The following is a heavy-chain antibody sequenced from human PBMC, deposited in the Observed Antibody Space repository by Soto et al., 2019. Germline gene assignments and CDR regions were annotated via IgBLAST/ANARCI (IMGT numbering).Heavy chain of an antibody. CDR3: ARDRVLVGLYFDY. Sequence: PSETLSLTCAVSGGSISSSNWWSWVRQPPGKGLEWIGEIYHSGSTNYNPSLKSRVTISVDKSKNQFSLKLSSVTAADTAVYYCARDRVLVGLYFDYWGQGTLVTVSS. D-gene: IGHD2-15*01. CDR1: GGSISSSNW. J-gene: IGHJ4*02. CDR2: IYHSGST. V-gene: IGHV4-4*02.